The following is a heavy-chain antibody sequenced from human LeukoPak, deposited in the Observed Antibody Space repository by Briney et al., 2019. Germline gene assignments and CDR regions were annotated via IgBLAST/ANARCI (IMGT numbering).Heavy chain of an antibody. V-gene: IGHV1-2*02. D-gene: IGHD6-19*01. CDR3: ARAGYSSGWYDY. CDR1: GYTFTVYY. Sequence: ASVKVSCKSSGYTFTVYYMHWVRLAPGQGLEWMGWINPNSGGTNYAQKFQGRVTMTRDTSISTAYMELRRLRSDDTAVYYCARAGYSSGWYDYWGQGTLVTVSS. CDR2: INPNSGGT. J-gene: IGHJ4*02.